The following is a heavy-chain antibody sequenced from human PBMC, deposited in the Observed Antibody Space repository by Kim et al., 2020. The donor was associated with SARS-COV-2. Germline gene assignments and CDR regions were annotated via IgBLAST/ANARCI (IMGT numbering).Heavy chain of an antibody. CDR2: IYYSGST. CDR1: GGSISSGDYY. CDR3: ARVPQAVAGFYYYYYGMDV. D-gene: IGHD6-19*01. Sequence: SETLSLTCTVSGGSISSGDYYWSWIRQPPGKGLEWIGYIYYSGSTYYNPSLKSRVTISVDTSKNQFSLKLSSVTAADTAVYYCARVPQAVAGFYYYYYGMDVWGQGNTVTVSS. V-gene: IGHV4-30-4*01. J-gene: IGHJ6*02.